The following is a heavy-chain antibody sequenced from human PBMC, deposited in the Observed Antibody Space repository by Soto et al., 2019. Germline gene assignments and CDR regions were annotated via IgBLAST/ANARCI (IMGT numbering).Heavy chain of an antibody. D-gene: IGHD3-3*01. CDR1: GYSFTSYW. CDR2: IYPGDSDT. Sequence: GESLKISCKGSGYSFTSYWIGWVRQMPGKGLEWMGIIYPGDSDTRYSPSFQGQVTISADKSISTAYLQWSSLKASDTAMYYCARHQHYDFWSGYYSTNYYYYYMDVWGKGTTVTVSS. J-gene: IGHJ6*03. V-gene: IGHV5-51*01. CDR3: ARHQHYDFWSGYYSTNYYYYYMDV.